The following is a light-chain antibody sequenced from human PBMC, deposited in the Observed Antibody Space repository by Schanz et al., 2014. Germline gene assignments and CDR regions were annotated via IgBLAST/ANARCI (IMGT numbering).Light chain of an antibody. V-gene: IGLV2-8*01. CDR1: SSDVGGYDY. Sequence: QSALTQPPSASGSPGQSVTISCTGTSSDVGGYDYVSWYQQHPGKAPKLMIYEVSKRPSGVPDRFSGSKSGTSASLAISGLQSEDEADYYCAAWDDSVNGQLFGGGTKLTVL. CDR2: EVS. J-gene: IGLJ3*02. CDR3: AAWDDSVNGQL.